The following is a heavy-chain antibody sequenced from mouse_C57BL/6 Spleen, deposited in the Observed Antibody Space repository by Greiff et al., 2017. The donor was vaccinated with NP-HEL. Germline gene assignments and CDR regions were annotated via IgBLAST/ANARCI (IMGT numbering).Heavy chain of an antibody. CDR2: IDPETGGT. Sequence: QVQLQQSGAELVRPGASVTLSCKASGYTFTDYEMHWVKQTPVHGLEWIGAIDPETGGTAYNQKFKGKAILTADKSSSTAYMELRSLTSEDSAVYYCTRYPPYYYGSSHWYFDVWGTGTTVTVSS. D-gene: IGHD1-1*01. CDR3: TRYPPYYYGSSHWYFDV. V-gene: IGHV1-15*01. CDR1: GYTFTDYE. J-gene: IGHJ1*03.